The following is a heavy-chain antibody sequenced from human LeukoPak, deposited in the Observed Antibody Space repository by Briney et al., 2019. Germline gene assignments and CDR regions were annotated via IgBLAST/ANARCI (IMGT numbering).Heavy chain of an antibody. CDR1: GGSISSYY. D-gene: IGHD5-12*01. J-gene: IGHJ6*03. V-gene: IGHV4-4*07. CDR2: IYTSGST. Sequence: SETLSLTCTVSGGSISSYYWSWVRQPAGKGLEWIGRIYTSGSTNYNPSLKSRVTMSVDTSKNQFSLKLSSVTAADTAVYYCAGYSGYDWGYYYYYYMDVWGKGTTVTVSS. CDR3: AGYSGYDWGYYYYYYMDV.